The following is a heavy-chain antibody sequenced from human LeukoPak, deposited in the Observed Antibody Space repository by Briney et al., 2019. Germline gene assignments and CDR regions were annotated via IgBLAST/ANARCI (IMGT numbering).Heavy chain of an antibody. CDR3: ASDTVSERNNYYAMVV. D-gene: IGHD5/OR15-5a*01. CDR2: INPNSGGT. CDR1: GYTFTGYY. V-gene: IGHV1-2*02. Sequence: ASVKVSCKASGYTFTGYYMHWVRQAPGQGLEWMGWINPNSGGTYYAQKVQGRVTMTRDTSISTAYMELRMLRSDDTAVSYCASDTVSERNNYYAMVVCGQRD. J-gene: IGHJ6*04.